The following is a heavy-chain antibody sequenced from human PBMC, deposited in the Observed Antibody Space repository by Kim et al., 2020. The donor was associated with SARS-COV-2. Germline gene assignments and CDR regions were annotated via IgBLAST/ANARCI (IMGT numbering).Heavy chain of an antibody. D-gene: IGHD2-15*01. V-gene: IGHV4-59*13. Sequence: SETLSLTCTVSGGSISSYYWSWIRQPPGKGLEWIGYIYYSGSTNYNPSLKSRVTISVDTSKNQFSLKLSSVTAADTAVYYCARAAPLRYCSGGSCYRRAFDIWGQGTMVTVSS. CDR1: GGSISSYY. CDR2: IYYSGST. CDR3: ARAAPLRYCSGGSCYRRAFDI. J-gene: IGHJ3*02.